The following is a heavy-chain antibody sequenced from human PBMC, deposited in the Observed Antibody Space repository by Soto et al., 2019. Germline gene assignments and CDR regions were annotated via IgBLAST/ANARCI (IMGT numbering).Heavy chain of an antibody. CDR1: GYTFYNYD. D-gene: IGHD4-17*01. V-gene: IGHV1-18*01. Sequence: ASVKVSCKTSGYTFYNYDITWVRQAPGQGLEWMGTTSVYNGNTNFAQSLQGRVTMSIDKSTATAYMELRSLTSDDTAVYYCARARATVTTERALGYWGQGTLVTVS. CDR3: ARARATVTTERALGY. CDR2: TSVYNGNT. J-gene: IGHJ4*02.